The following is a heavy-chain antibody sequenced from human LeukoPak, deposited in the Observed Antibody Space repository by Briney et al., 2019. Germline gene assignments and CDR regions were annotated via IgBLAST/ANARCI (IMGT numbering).Heavy chain of an antibody. J-gene: IGHJ6*03. CDR2: INWNGGNT. Sequence: RAGGSLRLSCAASGLTFDDYGMSWVRQAPGKGLEWVSGINWNGGNTVYGDSVKGRFTISRDNAKNSLYLQMNSLRAEDTALYYCARYARGYCSSTRCYEGYYYYMDVWGRGTTVTVSS. D-gene: IGHD2-2*01. V-gene: IGHV3-20*04. CDR1: GLTFDDYG. CDR3: ARYARGYCSSTRCYEGYYYYMDV.